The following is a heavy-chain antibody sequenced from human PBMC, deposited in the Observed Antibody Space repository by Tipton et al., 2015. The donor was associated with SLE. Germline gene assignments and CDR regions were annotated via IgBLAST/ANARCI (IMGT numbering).Heavy chain of an antibody. CDR1: GFTFSSYS. CDR3: ARASSDTAKDY. V-gene: IGHV3-7*01. CDR2: IKQDGSEK. Sequence: SLRLSCAASGFTFSSYSMSWVRQAPGKGLEWVANIKQDGSEKYYVDSVKGRFTISRDNAKNSLYLQMNSLRAEDTAVYYCARASSDTAKDYWGQGTLVTVSS. J-gene: IGHJ4*02. D-gene: IGHD5-18*01.